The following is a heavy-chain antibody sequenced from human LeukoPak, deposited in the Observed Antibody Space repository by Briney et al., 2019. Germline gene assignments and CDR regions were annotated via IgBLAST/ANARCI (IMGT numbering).Heavy chain of an antibody. CDR3: TTIAAAGQYDY. J-gene: IGHJ4*02. CDR2: IKSKTDGGTT. Sequence: GGSLRLSCAASGFTFSNAWMSWVRQAPGKGLEWVGRIKSKTDGGTTDYAAPVKGRFTISRDDSRNTLYLQMNSLKIEDTAVYYCTTIAAAGQYDYWGQGTLVTVSS. V-gene: IGHV3-15*01. D-gene: IGHD6-13*01. CDR1: GFTFSNAW.